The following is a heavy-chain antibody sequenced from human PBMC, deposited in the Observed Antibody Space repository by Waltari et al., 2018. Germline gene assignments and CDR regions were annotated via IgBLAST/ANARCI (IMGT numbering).Heavy chain of an antibody. Sequence: QVQLVQSGAEVKKPGSSVKVSCKASGGTFSSYAISWVRQAPGQGLEWMGGIIPILGIANYEQKCQGRVTITADESTSTAYMGLSSLRSEDTAVYYCARDGVGATAFDIWGQGTMVTVSS. J-gene: IGHJ3*02. V-gene: IGHV1-69*04. CDR2: IIPILGIA. CDR3: ARDGVGATAFDI. CDR1: GGTFSSYA. D-gene: IGHD1-26*01.